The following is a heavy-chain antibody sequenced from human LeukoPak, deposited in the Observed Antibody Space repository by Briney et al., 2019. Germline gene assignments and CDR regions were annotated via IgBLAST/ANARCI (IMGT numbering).Heavy chain of an antibody. CDR1: GGTFSSYA. V-gene: IGHV1-69*04. CDR3: ARGGHLRYDDTGVDY. D-gene: IGHD2-8*02. CDR2: IIPILGIA. J-gene: IGHJ4*01. Sequence: SVKVSCKASGGTFSSYAISWVRQAPGQGLEWMGRIIPILGIANYAQKFQGRVTITADKSTSTVYMDLSSLRSDDTAVYYCARGGHLRYDDTGVDYWGHGTLVTVSS.